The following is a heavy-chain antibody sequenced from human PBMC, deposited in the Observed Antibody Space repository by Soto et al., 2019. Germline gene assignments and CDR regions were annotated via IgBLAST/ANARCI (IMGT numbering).Heavy chain of an antibody. J-gene: IGHJ4*02. CDR3: ARDPHIVGEPSGTDY. CDR1: GFTFSSYA. D-gene: IGHD1-26*01. CDR2: ISYDGSNK. Sequence: QVQLVESGGGVVQPGRSLRLSCAASGFTFSSYAMHWVRQAPGKGLEWVAVISYDGSNKYYADSVKGRFTISRDNSKNTLYLQMNRLRAEDTAVYYCARDPHIVGEPSGTDYWGQGTLVTVSS. V-gene: IGHV3-30-3*01.